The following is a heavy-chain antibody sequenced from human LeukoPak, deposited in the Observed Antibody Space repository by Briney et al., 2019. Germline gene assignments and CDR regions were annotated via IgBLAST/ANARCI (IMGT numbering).Heavy chain of an antibody. J-gene: IGHJ3*02. CDR1: GGTFSSYA. CDR3: ARDGFSEDAFDI. V-gene: IGHV1-69*05. CDR2: IIPIFGTA. D-gene: IGHD3-10*01. Sequence: GASVKVSCKASGGTFSSYAISWVRQAPGQGLEWMGGIIPIFGTANYAQKFQGRVTMTTDTSTSTAYMELRSLRSDDTAVYYCARDGFSEDAFDIWGQGTMVTVSS.